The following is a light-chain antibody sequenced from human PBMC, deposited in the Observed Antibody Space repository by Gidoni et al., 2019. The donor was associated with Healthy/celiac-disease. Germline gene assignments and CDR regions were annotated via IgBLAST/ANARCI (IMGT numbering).Light chain of an antibody. CDR3: QQYYSTPLT. V-gene: IGKV4-1*01. CDR2: WAS. J-gene: IGKJ3*01. Sequence: DIVMTQSPDSLAVSLGERATINCKSSQSVLYSSNNKNYLVWYQQKPGQPPKLLIYWASTRESGVPDRFSGSGSGTDFTLTISSLQAEDVAVYYCQQYYSTPLTFXPXTKVXIK. CDR1: QSVLYSSNNKNY.